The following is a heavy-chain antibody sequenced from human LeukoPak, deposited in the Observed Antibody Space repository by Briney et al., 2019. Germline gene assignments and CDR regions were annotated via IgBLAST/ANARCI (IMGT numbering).Heavy chain of an antibody. Sequence: PGRCLTPSCSPAAFSFSDFAMDCVRQAAGRGLEWVAASGYDGDSTFYVESVKGRFTVARDNSRNTLSLEMNTLRAEETAVYYCAKDSWGMDSWGQGTLVTVSS. CDR3: AKDSWGMDS. CDR2: SGYDGDST. J-gene: IGHJ4*02. D-gene: IGHD7-27*01. CDR1: AFSFSDFA. V-gene: IGHV3-33*06.